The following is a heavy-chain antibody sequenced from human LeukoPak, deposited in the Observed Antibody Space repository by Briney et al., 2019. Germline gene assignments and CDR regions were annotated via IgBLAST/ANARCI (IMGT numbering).Heavy chain of an antibody. V-gene: IGHV3-48*03. Sequence: GGSLSLSCAASGFTFSSYEMNWVRQAPGKGLEWVSYISSSGSTIYYADSVKGRFTISRDNAKNSLYLQMNSLRAEDTAVYYCARDRVEASLIDYWGQGTLVTVSS. CDR1: GFTFSSYE. CDR2: ISSSGSTI. J-gene: IGHJ4*02. CDR3: ARDRVEASLIDY. D-gene: IGHD1-26*01.